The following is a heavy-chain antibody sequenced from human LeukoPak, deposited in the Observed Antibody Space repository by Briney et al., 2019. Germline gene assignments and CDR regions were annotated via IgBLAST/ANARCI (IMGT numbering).Heavy chain of an antibody. Sequence: SVKVSCKASGGTFSSYAISWVRQAPGQGLEWMGRIIPILGIANYAQKFQGRVTMTRNTSISTAYMELSSLRSEDTAVYYCARGDDWFDPWGQGTLVTVSS. CDR1: GGTFSSYA. V-gene: IGHV1-69*04. CDR2: IIPILGIA. J-gene: IGHJ5*02. CDR3: ARGDDWFDP. D-gene: IGHD3-16*01.